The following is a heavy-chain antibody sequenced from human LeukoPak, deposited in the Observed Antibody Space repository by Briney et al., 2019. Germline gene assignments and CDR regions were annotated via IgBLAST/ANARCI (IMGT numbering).Heavy chain of an antibody. CDR3: AKDPNRYDSSIYYCAY. CDR2: ISSGTSYI. Sequence: PGGSLRLSCAASGFTFNTYTMNWVRQAPGKGLEWVSSISSGTSYIYYADSVKGRFTISRDNSKNTLYLHMNRLRAEDTAVYYCAKDPNRYDSSIYYCAYWGQGTLVTVSS. D-gene: IGHD3-22*01. CDR1: GFTFNTYT. J-gene: IGHJ4*02. V-gene: IGHV3-21*01.